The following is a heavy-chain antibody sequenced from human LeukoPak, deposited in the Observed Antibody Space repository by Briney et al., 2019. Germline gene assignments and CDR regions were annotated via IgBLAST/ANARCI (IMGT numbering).Heavy chain of an antibody. D-gene: IGHD3-3*01. V-gene: IGHV3-23*01. CDR2: ISGSGGST. CDR1: GFTFGNYA. CDR3: AKEEWLLAVYFDY. Sequence: AGGSLRLSCAASGFTFGNYAMSWVRQAPGKGLEWVSTISGSGGSTYYADSVKGQFTISRDNSKNTLYLQMNSLRAEDTAVYYCAKEEWLLAVYFDYWGQGTLVTVSS. J-gene: IGHJ4*02.